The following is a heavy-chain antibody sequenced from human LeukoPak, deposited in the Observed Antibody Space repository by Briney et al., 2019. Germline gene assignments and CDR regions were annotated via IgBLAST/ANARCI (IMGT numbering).Heavy chain of an antibody. J-gene: IGHJ6*03. V-gene: IGHV3-9*01. Sequence: GGSLRLSCAGSGFTFDDYAMHWVRQTPGKGLEWVSGISWNSGNIAYADFVGGRFTISRDNAKNSLSLQMNSLSDEDTAVYYCAKDAYGGATFFYYMDAWGKGTTVTVSS. CDR2: ISWNSGNI. D-gene: IGHD2/OR15-2a*01. CDR1: GFTFDDYA. CDR3: AKDAYGGATFFYYMDA.